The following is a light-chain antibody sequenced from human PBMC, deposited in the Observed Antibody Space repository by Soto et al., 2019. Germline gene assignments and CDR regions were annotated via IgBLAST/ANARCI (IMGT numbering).Light chain of an antibody. V-gene: IGLV1-44*01. CDR1: SSNIGSNT. Sequence: QSVLTQPPSASGTPGQRVTSSCAGSSSNIGSNTVNWYQQLPGTAPKLRTYSNNQRPSGVPDRFSGSKSGTSASLAISGLQSEDEADYYCAAWDDSLNGVVFGGGTKLTVL. CDR2: SNN. J-gene: IGLJ2*01. CDR3: AAWDDSLNGVV.